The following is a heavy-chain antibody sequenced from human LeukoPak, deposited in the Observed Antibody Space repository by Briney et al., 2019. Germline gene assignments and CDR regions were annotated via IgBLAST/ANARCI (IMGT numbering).Heavy chain of an antibody. CDR3: SRGLDSRKLGY. D-gene: IGHD3-22*01. J-gene: IGHJ4*02. V-gene: IGHV4-31*03. CDR2: IHPSGTL. CDR1: GASFSSGDQY. Sequence: SETLSLTCTVSGASFSSGDQYWNWIRQRPGEGLEWIGSIHPSGTLYNNPSLESRVTISIDMSKNQFPLNLNSVTAADTAVYFCSRGLDSRKLGYWGQGTLVTVSS.